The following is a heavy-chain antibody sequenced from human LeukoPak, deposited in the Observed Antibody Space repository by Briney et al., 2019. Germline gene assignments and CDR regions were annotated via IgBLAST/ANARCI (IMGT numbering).Heavy chain of an antibody. D-gene: IGHD2-15*01. CDR3: AKASDRYCSGGSCYSDAFDI. CDR1: GFTFSSYA. V-gene: IGHV3-23*01. J-gene: IGHJ3*02. CDR2: ISGSGGST. Sequence: GGSLRLSCAASGFTFSSYAMSWVRQAPGKGLEWVSAISGSGGSTYYADSVKGRFTISRDNSKNTLYLQMNSLRAEDTAVYYCAKASDRYCSGGSCYSDAFDIWGQGTVVTVSS.